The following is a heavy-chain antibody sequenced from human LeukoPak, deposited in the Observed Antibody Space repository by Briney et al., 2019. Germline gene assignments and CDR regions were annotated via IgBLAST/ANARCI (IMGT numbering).Heavy chain of an antibody. V-gene: IGHV4-4*07. CDR2: IYASGYT. CDR1: GDSISSYS. CDR3: ARNHIVTGTYFDS. D-gene: IGHD2-21*01. Sequence: SETLSLTCTVSGDSISSYSWSWVRQPAGKGLEWIGRIYASGYTDYDPSLRSRVTMSVDTSKNQFSLKLTSVTAADTSVFFCARNHIVTGTYFDSWGPGTLVTVSS. J-gene: IGHJ4*02.